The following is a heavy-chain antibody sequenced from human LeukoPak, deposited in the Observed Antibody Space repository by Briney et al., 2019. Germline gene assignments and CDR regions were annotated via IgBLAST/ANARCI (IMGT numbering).Heavy chain of an antibody. D-gene: IGHD4-17*01. CDR1: GFTFSSYS. Sequence: GGSLRLSCAASGFTFSSYSMNWVRQAPGKGLEWVSSISSSSSYIYYADSVRGRFTVSRDNAKNSLYLQMNSLRAEHTAVYFCAKTTDNYYYYYMDVWGKGTTVTVSS. CDR3: AKTTDNYYYYYMDV. J-gene: IGHJ6*03. V-gene: IGHV3-21*01. CDR2: ISSSSSYI.